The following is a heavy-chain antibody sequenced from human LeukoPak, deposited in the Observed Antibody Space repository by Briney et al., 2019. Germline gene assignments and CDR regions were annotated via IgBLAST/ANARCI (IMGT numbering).Heavy chain of an antibody. CDR2: IYYSGTA. CDR1: GGSISSGDFY. Sequence: SETLSLTCTVSGGSISSGDFYWSWVRQHPEKGLEWIGYIYYSGTAYYNPSLKSRVTVSVDTSKNQFSLKLDSVTAADTAVYYCARFSNAHGVKFDYWGQGTLVTVSS. J-gene: IGHJ4*02. V-gene: IGHV4-31*03. CDR3: ARFSNAHGVKFDY. D-gene: IGHD2-8*01.